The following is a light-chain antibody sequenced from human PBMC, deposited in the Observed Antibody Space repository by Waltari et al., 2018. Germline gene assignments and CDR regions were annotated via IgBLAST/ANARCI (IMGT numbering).Light chain of an antibody. CDR3: LQYYNWPPLT. CDR1: QTVVNN. V-gene: IGKV3-15*01. Sequence: EIVMTQSPGILSVSPGESASLSCRASQTVVNNLAWYQQRPGQAPRLLIYRASTRATGVPAMFTGSGSGTEFTLTINSLQSEDFAVYYCLQYYNWPPLTFGGGTKLEIK. CDR2: RAS. J-gene: IGKJ4*01.